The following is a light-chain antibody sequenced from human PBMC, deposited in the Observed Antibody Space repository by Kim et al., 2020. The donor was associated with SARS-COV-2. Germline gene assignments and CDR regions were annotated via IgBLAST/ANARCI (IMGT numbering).Light chain of an antibody. CDR1: QSLSTS. Sequence: ASVRDRVTITCRASQSLSTSLNWYKQTPGKAPKLLIYAASTLQSGVPSRFSGSGSGTDFTLTISSLRPEDFATYFCQQSYTTPLTFGGGTKVDIK. J-gene: IGKJ4*01. V-gene: IGKV1-39*01. CDR3: QQSYTTPLT. CDR2: AAS.